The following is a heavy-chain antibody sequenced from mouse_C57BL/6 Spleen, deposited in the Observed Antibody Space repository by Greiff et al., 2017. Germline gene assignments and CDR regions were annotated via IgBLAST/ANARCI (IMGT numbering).Heavy chain of an antibody. CDR2: ISSGGDYI. J-gene: IGHJ3*01. Sequence: VMLVESGEGLVKPGGSLKLSCAASGFTFSSYAMSWVRQTPEKRLEWVAYISSGGDYIYYADTVKGRFTISRDNARNTLYLQMSSLKSEDTAMDYGTREDPWFAYWGQGTLVTVSA. CDR3: TREDPWFAY. CDR1: GFTFSSYA. V-gene: IGHV5-9-1*02.